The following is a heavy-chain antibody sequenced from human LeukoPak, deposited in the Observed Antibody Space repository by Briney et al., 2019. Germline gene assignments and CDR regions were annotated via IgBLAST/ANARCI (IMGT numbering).Heavy chain of an antibody. J-gene: IGHJ4*02. CDR2: ISSSSSYI. Sequence: SGGSLRLSCAASGFTFSSYSMNWVRQAPGKGLEWVSSISSSSSYIYYADSVKGRFTISRDNSKNTLYLQMNSLRAEDTAVYYCARDLTPNDFWSGYFIYWGQGTLVTVSS. CDR1: GFTFSSYS. V-gene: IGHV3-21*01. D-gene: IGHD3-3*01. CDR3: ARDLTPNDFWSGYFIY.